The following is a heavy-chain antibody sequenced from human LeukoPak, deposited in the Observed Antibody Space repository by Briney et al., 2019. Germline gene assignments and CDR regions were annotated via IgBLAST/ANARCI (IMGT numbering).Heavy chain of an antibody. CDR1: GFTFSNAW. J-gene: IGHJ4*02. D-gene: IGHD3-22*01. CDR2: IKSKTDVGTT. CDR3: TTHADYYDSSGLDY. V-gene: IGHV3-15*01. Sequence: GGSLRLSCAASGFTFSNAWMSWVRQAPGKGLEWVGRIKSKTDVGTTDYAAPVKGRFTISRDDSKNTLYLQMNSLKTEDTAVYYCTTHADYYDSSGLDYWGQGTLVTVSS.